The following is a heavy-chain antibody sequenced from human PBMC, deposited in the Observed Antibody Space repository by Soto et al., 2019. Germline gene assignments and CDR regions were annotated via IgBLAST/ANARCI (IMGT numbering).Heavy chain of an antibody. J-gene: IGHJ4*02. CDR3: ARDYYGSGSYYVDY. V-gene: IGHV1-58*02. CDR2: IAAGTGDT. Sequence: ASVKVSCKTSGFTFSASTMQWVRQTRGQRLEWIGWIAAGTGDTKYAQKFQQRVTITRDMSTNTAYMELSSLRSEDTAVYYCARDYYGSGSYYVDYWGQGTLVTVSS. D-gene: IGHD3-10*01. CDR1: GFTFSAST.